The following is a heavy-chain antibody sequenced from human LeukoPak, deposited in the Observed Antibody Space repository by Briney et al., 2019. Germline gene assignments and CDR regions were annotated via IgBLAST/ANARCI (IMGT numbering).Heavy chain of an antibody. CDR3: ARETGYYDSSGYGYLGPYFDY. V-gene: IGHV1-2*02. J-gene: IGHJ4*02. D-gene: IGHD3-22*01. Sequence: ASVKVSCKASGYTFTGYYMHWLRQAPGQGLEWMGWINPNSGGTNYAQKFQGRVTMTRDTSIRTAYMELSRLRSDDTAVYYCARETGYYDSSGYGYLGPYFDYWGQGTLVTVSS. CDR1: GYTFTGYY. CDR2: INPNSGGT.